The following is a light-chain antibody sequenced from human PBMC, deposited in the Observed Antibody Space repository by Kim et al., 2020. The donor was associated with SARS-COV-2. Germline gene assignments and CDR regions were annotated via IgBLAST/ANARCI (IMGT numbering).Light chain of an antibody. J-gene: IGLJ1*01. V-gene: IGLV3-19*01. Sequence: VALGQTVSITCQGDSLRSYYASWYQQKPGQAPVLVIYGKNNRPSGIPDRFSGSSSGNTASLTITGAQAENEADYYCNSRDSSGNYVFGTGTKSPS. CDR2: GKN. CDR3: NSRDSSGNYV. CDR1: SLRSYY.